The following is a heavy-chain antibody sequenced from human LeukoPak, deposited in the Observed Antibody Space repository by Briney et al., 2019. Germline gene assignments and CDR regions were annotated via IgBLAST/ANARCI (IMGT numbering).Heavy chain of an antibody. J-gene: IGHJ4*02. CDR1: GGSISSYY. D-gene: IGHD3-16*01. Sequence: SETLSLTCTVSGGSISSYYWSWIRQPPGKGLEWIGYIYYSGSTNYNPSLKSRVTISVDKSKNQFSRKLSSVTAADTAVYYCARWGESRYFNYWGQGTLVTVSS. CDR3: ARWGESRYFNY. V-gene: IGHV4-59*08. CDR2: IYYSGST.